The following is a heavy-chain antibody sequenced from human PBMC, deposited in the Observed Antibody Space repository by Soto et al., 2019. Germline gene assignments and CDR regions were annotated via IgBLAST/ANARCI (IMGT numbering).Heavy chain of an antibody. Sequence: SPTLSLTCAISGDSVSSSSSAWNWIRQSPSRGLEWLGRTYYRSQWHNHYAESVKSRITVNPDTSKNQFSLQLNSVTPDDTAVYYCARNLRPDFDYWGQGTLVTVSS. V-gene: IGHV6-1*01. CDR1: GDSVSSSSSA. J-gene: IGHJ4*02. CDR3: ARNLRPDFDY. CDR2: TYYRSQWHN.